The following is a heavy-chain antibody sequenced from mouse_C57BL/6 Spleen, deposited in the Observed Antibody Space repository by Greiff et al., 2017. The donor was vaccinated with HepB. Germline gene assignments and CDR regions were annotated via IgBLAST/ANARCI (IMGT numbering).Heavy chain of an antibody. V-gene: IGHV1-81*01. CDR2: IYPRSGNT. CDR3: ASDYDGAY. D-gene: IGHD2-4*01. CDR1: GYTFTSYG. Sequence: QVQLQQSGAELARPGASVKLSCKASGYTFTSYGISWVKQRTGQGLEWIGEIYPRSGNTYYNEKFKGKATLTADKSSSTAYLELRSLTSEDSAVYFCASDYDGAYWGQGTLVTVSA. J-gene: IGHJ3*01.